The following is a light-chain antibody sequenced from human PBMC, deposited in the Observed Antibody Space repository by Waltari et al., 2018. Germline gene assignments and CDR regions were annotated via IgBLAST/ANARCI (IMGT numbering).Light chain of an antibody. CDR3: QSYDTSLSVV. CDR2: GTS. Sequence: QSVLTQPPSVSGAPGQMASISCPGSGYNPGAGYAVHWYQQHPGKAPKLLLNGTSTRPPGVPDRFFGSQSGTSASLAITALQAEDEAEYYCQSYDTSLSVVFGGGTKLTVL. J-gene: IGLJ2*01. V-gene: IGLV1-40*01. CDR1: GYNPGAGYA.